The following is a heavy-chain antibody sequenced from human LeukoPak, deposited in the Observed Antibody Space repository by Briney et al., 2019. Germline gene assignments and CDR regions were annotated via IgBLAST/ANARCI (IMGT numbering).Heavy chain of an antibody. V-gene: IGHV3-33*01. D-gene: IGHD3-9*01. CDR2: IWSDASNT. Sequence: GGSLRLSCAASGFIFSTYGMHWVRQAPGKGLEWVAVIWSDASNTYYVDSVKGRFTISRDNSKNTLYLQMNSLRAEDTAAYYCARTYNIRYFDTWGQGTLVTVSS. CDR3: ARTYNIRYFDT. CDR1: GFIFSTYG. J-gene: IGHJ4*02.